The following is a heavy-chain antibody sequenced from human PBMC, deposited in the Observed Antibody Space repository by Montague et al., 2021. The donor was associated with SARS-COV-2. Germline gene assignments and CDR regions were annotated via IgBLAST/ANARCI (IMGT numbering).Heavy chain of an antibody. CDR3: ARAIVDVTMMVVVMTGVEHYFDF. J-gene: IGHJ4*02. V-gene: IGHV4-34*01. CDR2: ISHSGST. CDR1: GGSFSGYY. D-gene: IGHD3-22*01. Sequence: SETLSLTCAVYGGSFSGYYWSWIRQPPGKGLEWIGDISHSGSTNYNPSLKSRVSISVDTSKNQFSLKLSSVTAADTAVYYCARAIVDVTMMVVVMTGVEHYFDFWGQGTLVTGSS.